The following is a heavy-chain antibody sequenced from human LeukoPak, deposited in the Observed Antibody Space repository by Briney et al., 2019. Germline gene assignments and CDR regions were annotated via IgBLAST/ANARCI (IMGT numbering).Heavy chain of an antibody. Sequence: ASVKVSCKASGYTFTIYGVTWVRQAPGQGVEWMGWINPSTGDTSFAQRFRDRVTMTTDTSTTTAYMEVRSLRSDDTAVYYCVREKNGWFDPWGQGTLVTVSP. CDR1: GYTFTIYG. V-gene: IGHV1-18*01. CDR3: VREKNGWFDP. CDR2: INPSTGDT. J-gene: IGHJ5*02. D-gene: IGHD2-8*01.